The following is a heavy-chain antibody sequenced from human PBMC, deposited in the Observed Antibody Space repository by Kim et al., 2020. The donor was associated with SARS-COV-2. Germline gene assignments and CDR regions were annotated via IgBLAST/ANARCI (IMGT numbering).Heavy chain of an antibody. Sequence: GGSLRLSCAVSGIPFSDAWFNWVRQAPGKGLEWLGRIKSKSDGGTSALAAPGKGRFAISRDDSNSTLFLLINSLRTDDSAVYYCTTVSIRCGQGTQVTVS. J-gene: IGHJ4*02. D-gene: IGHD3-16*01. CDR2: IKSKSDGGTS. V-gene: IGHV3-15*01. CDR1: GIPFSDAW. CDR3: TTVSIR.